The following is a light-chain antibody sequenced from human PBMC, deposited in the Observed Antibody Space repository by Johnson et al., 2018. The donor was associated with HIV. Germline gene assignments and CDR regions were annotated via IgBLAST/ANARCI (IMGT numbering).Light chain of an antibody. CDR2: EDN. J-gene: IGLJ1*01. V-gene: IGLV1-51*02. CDR3: GIWDGSLSPLDV. Sequence: QSVLTQPPSVSAAPGQKVTISCSGNVSNIESYFVSWYQQLPGAAPTLLIYEDNKRPSGIPDRFSGSKSGATATLGITGLQTGDEADYYCGIWDGSLSPLDVFGTGTSITVL. CDR1: VSNIESYF.